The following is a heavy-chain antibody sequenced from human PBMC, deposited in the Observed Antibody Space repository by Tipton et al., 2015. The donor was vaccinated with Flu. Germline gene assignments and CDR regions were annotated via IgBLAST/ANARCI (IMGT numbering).Heavy chain of an antibody. CDR1: GGSISSGSYY. Sequence: TLSLTCTVSGGSISSGSYYWSWIRQPAGKGLEWIGRIYTSGSTNYNPSLKSRVTISVDTSKNQFSLKLSSVTAADTAVYYCARGGDGYNPTDYWGQGTLVTVSS. D-gene: IGHD5-24*01. V-gene: IGHV4-61*02. CDR3: ARGGDGYNPTDY. J-gene: IGHJ4*02. CDR2: IYTSGST.